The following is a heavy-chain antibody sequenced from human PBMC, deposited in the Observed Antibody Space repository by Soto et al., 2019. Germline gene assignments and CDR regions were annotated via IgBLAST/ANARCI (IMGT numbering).Heavy chain of an antibody. CDR1: GYTFSNYD. Sequence: SVNGSFKASGYTFSNYDINWGRQATGQGLEWMGWLNPNTDKTGSAQKFQGRVTMTRNTSISTAYLELSGLRSDDAAVYYCARGIKGLPPSAFDIWGQGTRVTV. J-gene: IGHJ3*02. V-gene: IGHV1-8*01. CDR3: ARGIKGLPPSAFDI. CDR2: LNPNTDKT. D-gene: IGHD5-12*01.